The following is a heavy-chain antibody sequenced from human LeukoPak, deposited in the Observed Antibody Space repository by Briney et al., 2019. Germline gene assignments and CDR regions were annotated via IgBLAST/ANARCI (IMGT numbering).Heavy chain of an antibody. J-gene: IGHJ4*02. Sequence: GGSLRLSCAASGFTFSGYWMSWVRQTPEKGLEWVANIKQDGYEKYYVDSVKGRFTISRDNAKNSLYLQMNSLRVDDTAIYYCARDKIVGPTTLDYWGQGTLVIVSS. V-gene: IGHV3-7*01. CDR1: GFTFSGYW. D-gene: IGHD1-26*01. CDR2: IKQDGYEK. CDR3: ARDKIVGPTTLDY.